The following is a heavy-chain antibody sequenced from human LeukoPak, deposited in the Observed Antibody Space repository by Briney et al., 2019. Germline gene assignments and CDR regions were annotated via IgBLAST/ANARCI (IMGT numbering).Heavy chain of an antibody. V-gene: IGHV3-9*01. CDR2: ISWHSRSI. Sequence: PGRSLRLSCAASGFTFDDYSMHWVRQAPGKGLEWVAGISWHSRSIGYADSVKGRFTISRDNAKNSVSLQMNSLRTEDTALYYCTKDLSSQWYTDIRHYGMNVWGQGTTVGVSS. CDR3: TKDLSSQWYTDIRHYGMNV. CDR1: GFTFDDYS. D-gene: IGHD1-1*01. J-gene: IGHJ6*02.